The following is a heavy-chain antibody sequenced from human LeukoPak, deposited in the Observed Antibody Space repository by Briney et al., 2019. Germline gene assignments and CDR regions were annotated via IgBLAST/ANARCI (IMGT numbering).Heavy chain of an antibody. CDR1: GGSISSYY. D-gene: IGHD6-6*01. J-gene: IGHJ4*02. CDR2: IYTSGST. CDR3: ARGRAYSSSSEFDY. Sequence: PSETLSLTCTVSGGSISSYYWSWIRQPAGKGLEWIGRIYTSGSTNYNPSLKSRVTMSVDTSKNQFSLKLSSVTAEDTAVYYCARGRAYSSSSEFDYWGQGTLVTVSS. V-gene: IGHV4-4*07.